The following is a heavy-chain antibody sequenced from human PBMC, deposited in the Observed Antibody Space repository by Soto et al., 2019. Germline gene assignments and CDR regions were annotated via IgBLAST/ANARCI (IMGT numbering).Heavy chain of an antibody. CDR2: ISAYNGNT. Sequence: QVQLVQSGAEVKKPGASVKVSCKASGYTFTSYGISWVRQAPGQGLEWMGWISAYNGNTKNAQKLQGRATMTTDTASRTAYMELRSLRSDDTAVYYCASDLGAPIVDYWGQGTLVTVSS. CDR1: GYTFTSYG. J-gene: IGHJ4*02. V-gene: IGHV1-18*01. CDR3: ASDLGAPIVDY. D-gene: IGHD3-22*01.